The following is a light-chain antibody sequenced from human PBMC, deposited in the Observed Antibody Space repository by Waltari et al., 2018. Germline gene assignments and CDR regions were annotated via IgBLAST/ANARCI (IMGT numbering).Light chain of an antibody. J-gene: IGLJ2*01. CDR3: QVWDRSSAHRHVV. Sequence: SYVLTQPPSVSVAPGQTATITCGGDNIGSHSVHWYQRKPGQAPVVGVYDDSARPSGIPGRFSGSNSGNTATLTISRVEAGDEADYDCQVWDRSSAHRHVVFGGGTKLTVL. CDR2: DDS. CDR1: NIGSHS. V-gene: IGLV3-21*02.